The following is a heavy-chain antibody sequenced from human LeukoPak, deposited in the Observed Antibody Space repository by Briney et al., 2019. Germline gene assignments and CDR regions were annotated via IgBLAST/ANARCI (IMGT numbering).Heavy chain of an antibody. CDR1: GGSISSGSSY. J-gene: IGHJ5*02. CDR3: ASHPLLPNTNWFDP. CDR2: IYTSGST. D-gene: IGHD3-22*01. V-gene: IGHV4-61*09. Sequence: SQTLSLTCIVSGGSISSGSSYWSWIRQPAGKGLEWIGHIYTSGSTNYNPSLKSRVTISVDTSKNQFSLKLSSVTAADTAVYYCASHPLLPNTNWFDPWGQGTLVTVSS.